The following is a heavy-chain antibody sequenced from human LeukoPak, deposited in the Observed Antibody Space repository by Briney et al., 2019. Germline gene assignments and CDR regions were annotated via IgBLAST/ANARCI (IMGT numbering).Heavy chain of an antibody. CDR1: GFTFSSYG. CDR3: ASHPAHYCSGGSCFYPY. J-gene: IGHJ4*02. D-gene: IGHD2-15*01. CDR2: ISYDGSNK. V-gene: IGHV3-30*03. Sequence: RPGRSLRLSCAASGFTFSSYGMHWVRQAPGKGLEWVAVISYDGSNKYYADSVKGRFTISRDNCKNTLYLQVNSLRAEDTAVYYCASHPAHYCSGGSCFYPYWGQGTLVTVSS.